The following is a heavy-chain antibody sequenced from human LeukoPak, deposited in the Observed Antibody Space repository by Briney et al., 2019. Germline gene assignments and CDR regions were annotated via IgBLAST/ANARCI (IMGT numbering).Heavy chain of an antibody. CDR1: GGSFSDYY. CDR3: ARGGPHYLARLDPFDY. Sequence: SETLSLTCAVYGGSFSDYYWSGIRQPPGKGLEWIGEITHSGSTNYNPSLKSRVTISVDTSKNQFSLRLSSVTAADTAVYYCARGGPHYLARLDPFDYWGQGTLVTVSS. J-gene: IGHJ4*02. CDR2: ITHSGST. D-gene: IGHD3-10*01. V-gene: IGHV4-34*01.